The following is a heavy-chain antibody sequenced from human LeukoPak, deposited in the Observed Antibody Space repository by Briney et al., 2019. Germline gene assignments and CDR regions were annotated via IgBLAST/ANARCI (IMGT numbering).Heavy chain of an antibody. CDR1: GASISGYY. V-gene: IGHV4-59*01. J-gene: IGHJ4*02. D-gene: IGHD1-26*01. Sequence: PSETLSLTCTVSGASISGYYWSWIRQPPGKGLEWIGYIHNSGSSNSNPPLKSRVTISVDTSNRQFSLRLTSVTAADTAMYYCAGGEEWDKGCAGYWGQGTLITVSS. CDR2: IHNSGSS. CDR3: AGGEEWDKGCAGY.